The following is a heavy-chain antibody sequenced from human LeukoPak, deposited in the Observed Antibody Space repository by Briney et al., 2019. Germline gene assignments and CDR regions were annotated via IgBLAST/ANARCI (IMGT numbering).Heavy chain of an antibody. Sequence: AASVTVSCKTSGYSFTDYYMHWVRQAPGQGLEWMGWINPNSGGTSSAQKFQGRVTMTRDTSITTVYMEVNWLTSDDTAMYYCARADRLHGGPYLIGPWGQGTLVTVSS. J-gene: IGHJ5*02. V-gene: IGHV1-2*02. CDR2: INPNSGGT. CDR1: GYSFTDYY. D-gene: IGHD3-16*01. CDR3: ARADRLHGGPYLIGP.